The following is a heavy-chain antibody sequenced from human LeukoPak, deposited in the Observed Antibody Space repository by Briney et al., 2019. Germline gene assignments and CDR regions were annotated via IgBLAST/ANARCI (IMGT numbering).Heavy chain of an antibody. V-gene: IGHV3-30*18. CDR1: GFTFSSYG. Sequence: GGSLRLSCAASGFTFSSYGMHWVRQAPGKGLEWVAVISYDGSNKYYADSVKGRFTISRDNFKNTLYLQMNSLRAEDTAVYYCAKDLEDSGSSPYNWFDPWGQGTLVTVSS. J-gene: IGHJ5*02. CDR3: AKDLEDSGSSPYNWFDP. CDR2: ISYDGSNK. D-gene: IGHD1-26*01.